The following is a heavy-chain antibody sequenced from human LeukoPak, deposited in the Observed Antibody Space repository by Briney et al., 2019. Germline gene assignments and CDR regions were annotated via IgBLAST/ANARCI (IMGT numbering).Heavy chain of an antibody. CDR1: GGSISSDAYS. CDR3: ARWVYGSRSYYSNSFDY. V-gene: IGHV4-31*03. Sequence: SETLSLTCTVSGGSISSDAYSWSWIRQHPGKGLEWIGYIYYSGSAYYNPSLKSRVTISVDTSENQFSLKLTSVTAADTAVYYCARWVYGSRSYYSNSFDYWGQGTLVTVSS. J-gene: IGHJ4*02. D-gene: IGHD3-10*01. CDR2: IYYSGSA.